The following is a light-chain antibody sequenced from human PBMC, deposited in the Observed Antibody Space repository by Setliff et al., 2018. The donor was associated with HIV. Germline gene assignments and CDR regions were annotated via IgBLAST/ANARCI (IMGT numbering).Light chain of an antibody. Sequence: QSALTQPASVSGSPGQSITISCTGTSSDVGGYNYVSWYQQHPGKAPKLMIYEVSNRPSGVSNRFSGSKSGNTASLTISGIQAEDEDDYYCSSYTSSSTLVFGTGSKGTGL. CDR3: SSYTSSSTLV. V-gene: IGLV2-14*01. CDR2: EVS. J-gene: IGLJ1*01. CDR1: SSDVGGYNY.